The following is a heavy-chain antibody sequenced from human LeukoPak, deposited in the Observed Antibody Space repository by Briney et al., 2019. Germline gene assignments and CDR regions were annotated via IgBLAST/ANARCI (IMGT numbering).Heavy chain of an antibody. CDR1: GFTFSDYW. D-gene: IGHD6-19*01. CDR2: IKQDGSEK. V-gene: IGHV3-7*01. CDR3: ARDGDLSSGWYRGPHRS. Sequence: GGSLRLSCAASGFTFSDYWMRWVRQAPGKGLEWVANIKQDGSEKYYVDSVKGRFTVSRDNAKNLLYLQMNSLRAEDTAVYFCARDGDLSSGWYRGPHRSWGQGTLVTVSS. J-gene: IGHJ5*02.